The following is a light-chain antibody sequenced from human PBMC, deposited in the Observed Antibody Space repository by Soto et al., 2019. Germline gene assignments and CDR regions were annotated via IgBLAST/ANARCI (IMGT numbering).Light chain of an antibody. Sequence: QSALTQPASVSGSPGQSITISCAGTSSDVGGYNYVSWYQQHPGKVPRLIISDVNKRPSGVSDRFSGSKSGNTASLTISGLQAEDEADYYCASFTRSVTVVFGGGTKPPS. CDR3: ASFTRSVTVV. CDR2: DVN. V-gene: IGLV2-14*03. J-gene: IGLJ2*01. CDR1: SSDVGGYNY.